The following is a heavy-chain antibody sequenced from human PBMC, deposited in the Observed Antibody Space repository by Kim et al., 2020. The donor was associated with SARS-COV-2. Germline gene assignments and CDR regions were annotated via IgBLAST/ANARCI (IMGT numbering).Heavy chain of an antibody. J-gene: IGHJ3*02. V-gene: IGHV3-30*18. CDR3: AKESDAFDI. CDR2: IFSDGTNK. Sequence: GGSLRLSCAVSGFTLSSYDMHWVRQAPGKGLEWVAVIFSDGTNKYYADSVKGRFTISRDNSKNTLSLQMDSLRAEDTAVYYCAKESDAFDIWGQGTMVTVSS. CDR1: GFTLSSYD.